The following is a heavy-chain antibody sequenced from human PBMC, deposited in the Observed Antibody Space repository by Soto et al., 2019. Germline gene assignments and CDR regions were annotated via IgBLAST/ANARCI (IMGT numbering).Heavy chain of an antibody. D-gene: IGHD2-8*02. V-gene: IGHV3-9*01. Sequence: EVQLVESGGGLVQPGRSLRLSCGASGFTFDEYGMHWVRQAPGKGLEWVSGIRWNSGRIGYADSVKCRFTISRDYANNSRYLRMSSLRADDTALCYCANITGATSNGMDVWGQATTVTVSS. J-gene: IGHJ6*02. CDR3: ANITGATSNGMDV. CDR2: IRWNSGRI. CDR1: GFTFDEYG.